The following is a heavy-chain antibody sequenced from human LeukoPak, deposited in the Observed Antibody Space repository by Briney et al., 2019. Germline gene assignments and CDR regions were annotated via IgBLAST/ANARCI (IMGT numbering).Heavy chain of an antibody. D-gene: IGHD3-9*01. J-gene: IGHJ4*02. CDR3: ARAHYDILTRYTGALNY. V-gene: IGHV1-8*01. CDR1: GYTFTSYD. Sequence: ASVKVSCKASGYTFTSYDINWVRQATGQGLEWMGWMNPNSGNTGYAQKFQGRVTMTRNTSISTAYMELSSLRSEDTAVYYCARAHYDILTRYTGALNYWGQGTLVTVSS. CDR2: MNPNSGNT.